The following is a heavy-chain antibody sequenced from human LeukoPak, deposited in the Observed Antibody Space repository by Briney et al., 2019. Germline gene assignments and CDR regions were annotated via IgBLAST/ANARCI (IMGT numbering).Heavy chain of an antibody. CDR2: IYTSGST. J-gene: IGHJ4*02. Sequence: SETLSLTCTVSGDSISSYYWSWIRQPAAKGLEWIGRIYTSGSTNYNPSLKSRVTMSVDTSKNQFSLKLSSVTAADTAVYYCARSPLDNSIDYWGQGTLVTVSS. V-gene: IGHV4-4*07. D-gene: IGHD1-20*01. CDR3: ARSPLDNSIDY. CDR1: GDSISSYY.